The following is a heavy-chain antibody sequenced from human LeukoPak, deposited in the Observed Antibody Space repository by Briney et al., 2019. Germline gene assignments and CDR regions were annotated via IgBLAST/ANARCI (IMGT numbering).Heavy chain of an antibody. CDR2: INPNSGGT. D-gene: IGHD3-16*02. V-gene: IGHV1-2*04. Sequence: ASVRVSCKAPGYTFTAYYLYWVRQAPGQGLEWLGWINPNSGGTNYAQKFKGWVTLTRDTSINTTYMELSRLASDVTAVYFCARGTPGSYLGYWGQGTLVTVSS. CDR3: ARGTPGSYLGY. CDR1: GYTFTAYY. J-gene: IGHJ4*02.